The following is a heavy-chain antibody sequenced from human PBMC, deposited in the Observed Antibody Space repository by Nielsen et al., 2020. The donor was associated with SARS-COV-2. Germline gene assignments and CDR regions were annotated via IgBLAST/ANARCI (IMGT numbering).Heavy chain of an antibody. D-gene: IGHD4-17*01. V-gene: IGHV4-34*01. Sequence: RQAPGKGLEWIGEINHSGSTNYNPSLKSRVTISVDTSKNQFSLKLSSVTAADTAVYYCARGGTVTTRTHANYYYYYGMDVWGQGTTVTVSS. J-gene: IGHJ6*02. CDR2: INHSGST. CDR3: ARGGTVTTRTHANYYYYYGMDV.